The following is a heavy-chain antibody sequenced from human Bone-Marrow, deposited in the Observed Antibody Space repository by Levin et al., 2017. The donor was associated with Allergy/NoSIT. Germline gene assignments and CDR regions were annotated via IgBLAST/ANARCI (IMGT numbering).Heavy chain of an antibody. CDR3: ARRHHFGDNGPFDY. CDR1: SGSITNNNYF. Sequence: SETLSLTCTVSSGSITNNNYFWGWIRQPPGKGLEWIGSIFHSGAADSNPSLRSRLTMSVDASKNQFSLKLSSVTAADTAVYYGARRHHFGDNGPFDYWGQGTLVTISS. V-gene: IGHV4-39*01. D-gene: IGHD4-17*01. CDR2: IFHSGAA. J-gene: IGHJ4*02.